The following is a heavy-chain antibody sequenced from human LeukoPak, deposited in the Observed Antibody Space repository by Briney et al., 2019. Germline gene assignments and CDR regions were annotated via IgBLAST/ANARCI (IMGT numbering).Heavy chain of an antibody. CDR2: INPNSGGT. V-gene: IGHV1-2*06. CDR1: GYTFTGYY. J-gene: IGHJ4*02. D-gene: IGHD2-2*01. CDR3: ARGVWGSTSCYY. Sequence: ASVKVSCKASGYTFTGYYMHWVRQAPGQGLEWMGRINPNSGGTNYAQKFQGRVTMTRDTSISTAYMELSRLRSDDTAVYYCARGVWGSTSCYYWGPGTLVTVSS.